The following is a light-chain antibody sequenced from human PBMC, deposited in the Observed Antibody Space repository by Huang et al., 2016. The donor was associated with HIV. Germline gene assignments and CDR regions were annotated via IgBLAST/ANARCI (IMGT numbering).Light chain of an antibody. CDR2: WAT. CDR3: LQYYSVPQT. V-gene: IGKV4-1*01. Sequence: DIVMTQSPDSLAVSPGERATINCKSSQTVLYSLTKTNYLAWFQQKPGRPPKLLIYWATTRASGVPDRFSGSGSGTDFTLTINNLQAEDVAVYFCLQYYSVPQTFGHGTKVEIK. J-gene: IGKJ1*01. CDR1: QTVLYSLTKTNY.